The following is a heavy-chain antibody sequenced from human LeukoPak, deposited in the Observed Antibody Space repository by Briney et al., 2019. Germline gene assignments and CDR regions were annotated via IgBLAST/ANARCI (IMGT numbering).Heavy chain of an antibody. J-gene: IGHJ5*02. Sequence: GGSLRLSCAASGISVSNDYMSWVRQAPGKGLEWVSAIYADGYTRDAASVKGRFSISRHNSKNTLYLQMNSLRAEDTAVYYCLRGGAGSNSVGSWGQGTLVTVSS. CDR1: GISVSNDY. V-gene: IGHV3-53*01. CDR3: LRGGAGSNSVGS. D-gene: IGHD4-4*01. CDR2: IYADGYT.